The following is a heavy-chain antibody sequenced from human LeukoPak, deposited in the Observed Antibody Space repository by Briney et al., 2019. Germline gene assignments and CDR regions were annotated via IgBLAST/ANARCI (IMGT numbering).Heavy chain of an antibody. Sequence: PGGSLRLSCAASGFTFSSYSMNWVRQAPGKGLEWVSSISSSSSYIYYADSVKGRFTISRDNAKNSLYLQMNSLRAEDTAVYYCARGSSGWYESYNWFDPWGQGTLVTLSS. D-gene: IGHD6-19*01. V-gene: IGHV3-21*01. CDR2: ISSSSSYI. CDR3: ARGSSGWYESYNWFDP. J-gene: IGHJ5*02. CDR1: GFTFSSYS.